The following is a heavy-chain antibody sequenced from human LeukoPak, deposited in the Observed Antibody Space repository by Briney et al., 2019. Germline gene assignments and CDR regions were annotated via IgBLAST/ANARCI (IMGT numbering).Heavy chain of an antibody. CDR2: IYPGDSDT. CDR1: GYSFTSYW. D-gene: IGHD5-18*01. V-gene: IGHV5-51*01. Sequence: GESLKTSCKGSGYSFTSYWIGWVRQMPGKGLEWMRFIYPGDSDTRYSPSFQGQVTISADKSISTAYLQWSSLKASDTAMYYCARAVDTAMVTFDAFDIWGQGTMVTVSS. CDR3: ARAVDTAMVTFDAFDI. J-gene: IGHJ3*02.